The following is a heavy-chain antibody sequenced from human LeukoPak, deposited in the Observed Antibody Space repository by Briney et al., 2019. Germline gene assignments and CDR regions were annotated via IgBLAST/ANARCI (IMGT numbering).Heavy chain of an antibody. CDR3: ARPRYCSSTSCYVSPRVFDY. J-gene: IGHJ4*02. CDR1: GGSISSSSYY. Sequence: PSETLSLTCTVSGGSISSSSYYWSWIRQPPGKGLEWIGYIYYSGSTNYNPSLKSRVTISVDTSKNQFSLKLSSVTAADTAVYYCARPRYCSSTSCYVSPRVFDYWGQGTLVTVSS. D-gene: IGHD2-2*01. CDR2: IYYSGST. V-gene: IGHV4-61*05.